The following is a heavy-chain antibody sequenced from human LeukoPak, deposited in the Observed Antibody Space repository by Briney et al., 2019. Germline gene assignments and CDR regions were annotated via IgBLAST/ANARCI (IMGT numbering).Heavy chain of an antibody. Sequence: PSETLSLTCTVSGGSISSSSYYWGWIRQPPGKGLEWIGSIYYSGSTYYNPSLKSRVTISVDTSKNQFSLKLSSVTAADTAVYYCARNMVASSSSGLYWGQGTLVTVSS. D-gene: IGHD6-6*01. CDR2: IYYSGST. CDR3: ARNMVASSSSGLY. J-gene: IGHJ4*02. CDR1: GGSISSSSYY. V-gene: IGHV4-39*01.